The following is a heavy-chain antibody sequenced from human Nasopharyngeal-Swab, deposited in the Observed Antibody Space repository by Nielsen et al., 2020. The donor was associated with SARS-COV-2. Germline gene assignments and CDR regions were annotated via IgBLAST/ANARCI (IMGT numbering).Heavy chain of an antibody. J-gene: IGHJ4*02. D-gene: IGHD6-25*01. CDR3: ARPLAAASYYFDY. CDR2: IYPGDSNT. Sequence: GESLKISCRVSGSTFINYGMAWVRQLPGRGLEWMGIIYPGDSNTRYNPSFQGQVTISADNSIRPAYLQRGSLKASDSAMYYCARPLAAASYYFDYWGQGTLVTVSS. CDR1: GSTFINYG. V-gene: IGHV5-51*01.